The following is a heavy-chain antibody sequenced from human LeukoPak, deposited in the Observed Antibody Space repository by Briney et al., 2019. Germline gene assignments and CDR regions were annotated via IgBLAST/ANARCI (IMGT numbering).Heavy chain of an antibody. CDR2: IYYSGRT. V-gene: IGHV4-59*01. Sequence: SETLSLTCTVAGGSISSYYWSWIRQPPGEGLEWIGYIYYSGRTNYNPSLKSRVTISVDTSKNQFSLKLSSVTAADTAVYYCARGAYGDYSLDYWGQGTLVTVSS. D-gene: IGHD4-17*01. CDR3: ARGAYGDYSLDY. CDR1: GGSISSYY. J-gene: IGHJ4*02.